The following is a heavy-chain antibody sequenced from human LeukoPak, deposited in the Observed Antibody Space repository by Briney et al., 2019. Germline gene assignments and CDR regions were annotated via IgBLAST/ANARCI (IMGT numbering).Heavy chain of an antibody. CDR3: AKDPSFRPGYFDY. Sequence: AGGSLRLSCAASGFTFSSYGMHWVRQAPGKGLEWVAFIRYDGSNKYYADSVKGRLTISGDNSKNTLYLQMNSLRAEDTAVYYCAKDPSFRPGYFDYWGQGTLVTVSS. V-gene: IGHV3-30*02. CDR2: IRYDGSNK. CDR1: GFTFSSYG. J-gene: IGHJ4*02.